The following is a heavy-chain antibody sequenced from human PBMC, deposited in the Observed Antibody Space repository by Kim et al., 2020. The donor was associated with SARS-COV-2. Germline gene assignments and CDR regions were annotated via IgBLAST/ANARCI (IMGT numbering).Heavy chain of an antibody. CDR3: TRHPEDYDILTDYNMDDHYGMDV. V-gene: IGHV3-73*01. D-gene: IGHD3-9*01. CDR2: IRSKANSYAT. Sequence: GGSLRLSCAASGFTFSGSAMHWVRQASGKGLEWVGRIRSKANSYATAYAASVKGRITISRDDSKNTAYLQMNSLKTEDTAVYYCTRHPEDYDILTDYNMDDHYGMDVWGQGTTVTVSS. CDR1: GFTFSGSA. J-gene: IGHJ6*02.